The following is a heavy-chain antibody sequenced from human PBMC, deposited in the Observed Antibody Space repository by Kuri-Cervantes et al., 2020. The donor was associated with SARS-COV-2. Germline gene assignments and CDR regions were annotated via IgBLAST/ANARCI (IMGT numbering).Heavy chain of an antibody. CDR2: SYYSGRT. Sequence: SETLSSTCTVSGCSISSSSYYWGWIRQPPGKGLEWIGSSYYSGRTNYNLSLKSRVTISVDTSKNQFSLKLSSVPAADSAVYYCARLGDYDFWSGFDYWGQGTLVTVSS. J-gene: IGHJ4*02. CDR3: ARLGDYDFWSGFDY. V-gene: IGHV4-39*07. D-gene: IGHD3-3*01. CDR1: GCSISSSSYY.